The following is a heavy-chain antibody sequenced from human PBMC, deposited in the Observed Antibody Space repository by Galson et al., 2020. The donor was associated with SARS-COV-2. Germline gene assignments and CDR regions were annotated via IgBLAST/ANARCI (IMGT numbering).Heavy chain of an antibody. J-gene: IGHJ6*03. CDR3: ARVRGAVYSSGGYDYYYYMDV. CDR1: GGSISSYY. D-gene: IGHD6-19*01. V-gene: IGHV4-59*01. Sequence: SETLSLTCTVSGGSISSYYWSWIRQPPGKGLEWIGYIYNSGSTNYNSSLKSRVTISVDTSKNQFSLKLSSVTAADTAVYYCARVRGAVYSSGGYDYYYYMDVWGKGTTVTVSS. CDR2: IYNSGST.